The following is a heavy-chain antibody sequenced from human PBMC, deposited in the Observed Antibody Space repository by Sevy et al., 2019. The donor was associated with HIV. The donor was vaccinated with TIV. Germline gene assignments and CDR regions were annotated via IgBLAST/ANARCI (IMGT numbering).Heavy chain of an antibody. CDR3: ARACPAYDFWSGYYANWFDP. V-gene: IGHV3-48*01. J-gene: IGHJ5*02. D-gene: IGHD3-3*01. Sequence: GGSLRLSCAASGFTFSSYSMNWVRQAPGKGLEWVSYISSSSSTIYYADSVKGRFTISRDNAKNSLYLQMNSLRAEDTAVYYCARACPAYDFWSGYYANWFDPWGQGTLVTVSS. CDR2: ISSSSSTI. CDR1: GFTFSSYS.